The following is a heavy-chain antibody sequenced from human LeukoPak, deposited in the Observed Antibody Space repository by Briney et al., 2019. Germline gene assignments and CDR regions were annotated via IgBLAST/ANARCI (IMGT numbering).Heavy chain of an antibody. CDR3: ARDYGDYAH. Sequence: PGGSLRLSCAASGFTFSSYNMNWVRQAPGKGLEWVANIKQDGSEKYYVDSVKGRFTISRDNAKNSLYLQMNTLRAEDTAVYYCARDYGDYAHWGQGILVTVSS. D-gene: IGHD4-17*01. CDR1: GFTFSSYN. CDR2: IKQDGSEK. V-gene: IGHV3-7*01. J-gene: IGHJ4*02.